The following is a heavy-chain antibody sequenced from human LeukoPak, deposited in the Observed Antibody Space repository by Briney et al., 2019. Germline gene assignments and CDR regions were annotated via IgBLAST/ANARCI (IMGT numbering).Heavy chain of an antibody. J-gene: IGHJ4*02. CDR2: IYHSGST. CDR3: ARATVTKPRYYFDY. D-gene: IGHD4-17*01. CDR1: GGSISSGDYY. V-gene: IGHV4-30-2*01. Sequence: SETLSLTCTVSGGSISSGDYYWSWIRQPPGKGLEWIGYIYHSGSTYYNPSLKSRVTISVDRSKNQFSLKLSSVTAADTAVYYCARATVTKPRYYFDYWGQGTLVTVSS.